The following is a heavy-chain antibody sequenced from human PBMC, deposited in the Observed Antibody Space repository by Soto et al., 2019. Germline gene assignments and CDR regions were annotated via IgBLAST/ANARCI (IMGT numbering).Heavy chain of an antibody. Sequence: PSETLSLTCTVSGGPISPYYWNWIRQAPGKGLDWIGYVYYNGSTSYKPSLKSRVTISLDTSRNQLSVKLNSVTAADTAVYYCARVSVIGGTRNYFYYYGMDVWGRGTTVTVSS. CDR1: GGPISPYY. V-gene: IGHV4-59*01. CDR3: ARVSVIGGTRNYFYYYGMDV. D-gene: IGHD1-26*01. J-gene: IGHJ6*02. CDR2: VYYNGST.